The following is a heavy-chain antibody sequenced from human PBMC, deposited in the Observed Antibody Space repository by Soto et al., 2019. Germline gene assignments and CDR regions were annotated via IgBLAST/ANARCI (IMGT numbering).Heavy chain of an antibody. CDR2: IYYSGST. Sequence: PSETLSLTCTVSGGSISSGDYYWSWIRQPPGKGLEWIGYIYYSGSTYYNPSLKSRVTISVDTSKNQFSLKLSSVTAADTAVYYCARGVVVPAAQGRYFDYWGQGTLVTVSS. D-gene: IGHD2-2*01. V-gene: IGHV4-30-4*01. CDR1: GGSISSGDYY. CDR3: ARGVVVPAAQGRYFDY. J-gene: IGHJ4*02.